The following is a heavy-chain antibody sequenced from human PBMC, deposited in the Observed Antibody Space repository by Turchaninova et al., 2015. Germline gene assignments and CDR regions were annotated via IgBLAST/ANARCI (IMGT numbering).Heavy chain of an antibody. D-gene: IGHD1-26*01. CDR3: AGGLVGARLGY. V-gene: IGHV4-34*01. J-gene: IGHJ4*02. CDR1: GGSFSGYF. CDR2: INHSGST. Sequence: QVPLQQWGAGLLKPSETLSLTCAVYGGSFSGYFWSGIRPPPGKVLEWIGEINHSGSTTHNPALKSRVTISEDMSKNQFSLKLSSVTAADTAVYYCAGGLVGARLGYWGQGTLVTVSS.